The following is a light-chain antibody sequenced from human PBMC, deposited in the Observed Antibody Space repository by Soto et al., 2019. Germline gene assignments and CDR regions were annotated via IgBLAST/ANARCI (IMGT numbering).Light chain of an antibody. CDR1: QSVLYSSNNKNY. CDR3: LQYYSTQYT. Sequence: DIVMTQSPDSLAVSLGERATINCKSSQSVLYSSNNKNYLAWYQQKPGQPPKLLIYWASTRESGVPDRFSGSGSGTDFTLTISRLQAEDVAVYYCLQYYSTQYTFGQGTKLEIK. V-gene: IGKV4-1*01. CDR2: WAS. J-gene: IGKJ2*01.